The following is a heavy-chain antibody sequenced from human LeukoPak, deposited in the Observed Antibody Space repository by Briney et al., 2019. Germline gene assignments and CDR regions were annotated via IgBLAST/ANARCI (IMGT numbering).Heavy chain of an antibody. CDR1: GFTFSTYS. CDR3: VKGSYYGSGSQPTFDY. CDR2: ISTNGGST. J-gene: IGHJ4*02. Sequence: GGSLRLSCSASGFTFSTYSIHWVRQAPGKAPEYVSAISTNGGSTYYADSVKGRFTISRDNSKNTLYLQMSSLRAEDTAVYYCVKGSYYGSGSQPTFDYWGQGALLTVSS. D-gene: IGHD3-10*01. V-gene: IGHV3-64D*06.